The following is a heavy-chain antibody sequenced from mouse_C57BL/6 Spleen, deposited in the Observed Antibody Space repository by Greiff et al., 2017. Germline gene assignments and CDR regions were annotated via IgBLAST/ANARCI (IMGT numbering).Heavy chain of an antibody. CDR3: AREEDYLFAY. J-gene: IGHJ3*01. Sequence: DVMLVESGGGLVKPGGSLKLSCAASGFTFSSYALSWVRQTPEKRLEWVATISDGGRYTYYPDNVKGRFTISRDNAKNNLYLQMSQLKSEDTAMYYCAREEDYLFAYWGQGTLVTVSA. V-gene: IGHV5-4*01. CDR2: ISDGGRYT. CDR1: GFTFSSYA. D-gene: IGHD1-1*01.